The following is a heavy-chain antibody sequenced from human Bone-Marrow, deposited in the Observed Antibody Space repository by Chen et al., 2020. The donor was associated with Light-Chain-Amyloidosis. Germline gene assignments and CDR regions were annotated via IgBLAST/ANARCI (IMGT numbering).Heavy chain of an antibody. J-gene: IGHJ3*02. CDR1: GGNFRSYG. Sequence: QVQLVQSGPVVKKPGSSVNVSCKASGGNFRSYGISWVRQAPGQGLEWMGGIIPLFGATNYAQKFQARVIITADKSTKTAYMGLSSLISEDTAIYYCARDLRNYYDSSGYYLDAFNIWGQGTLVTVSS. V-gene: IGHV1-69*06. D-gene: IGHD3-22*01. CDR2: IIPLFGAT. CDR3: ARDLRNYYDSSGYYLDAFNI.